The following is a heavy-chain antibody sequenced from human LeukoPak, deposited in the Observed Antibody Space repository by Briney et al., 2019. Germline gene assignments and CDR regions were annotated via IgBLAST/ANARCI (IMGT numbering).Heavy chain of an antibody. Sequence: GGPLRLSCTASGFIFSSYSMHWVRQAPGKGLEFVSAISSSGGSTYYANSVKGRFTISRDTSKNTLYLQMGSLRTEDMAVYYCARVGDFSVAAFDIWGQGTMVTVSS. D-gene: IGHD3-16*01. CDR2: ISSSGGST. CDR1: GFIFSSYS. V-gene: IGHV3-64*01. J-gene: IGHJ3*02. CDR3: ARVGDFSVAAFDI.